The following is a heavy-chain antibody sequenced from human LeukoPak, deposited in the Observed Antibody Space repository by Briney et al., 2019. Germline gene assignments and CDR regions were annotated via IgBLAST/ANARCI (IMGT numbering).Heavy chain of an antibody. V-gene: IGHV3-23*01. CDR3: AKPTYYYDSSGYQ. D-gene: IGHD3-22*01. CDR2: ISGSGGST. Sequence: GGSLRLSCAASGFTFSSYAMSWVRQAPGKGLEWVSAISGSGGSTYYADSVKGRFTISRDNSKNTVYLQMNSLRAEDTAVYYCAKPTYYYDSSGYQWGQGTLVTVSS. J-gene: IGHJ4*02. CDR1: GFTFSSYA.